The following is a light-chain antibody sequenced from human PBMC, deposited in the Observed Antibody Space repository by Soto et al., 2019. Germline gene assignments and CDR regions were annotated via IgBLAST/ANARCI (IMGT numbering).Light chain of an antibody. CDR2: GVY. CDR1: QSVSSN. Sequence: EIVMTHSPTILSVSPVERATLSFMSSQSVSSNLAWYQQKPGQAPRLLIYGVYTRAPGIPARFSGSGSGKEFTITISSLQSEDFAAYYCQQYHSWPPRTFGQGTKVDIK. CDR3: QQYHSWPPRT. V-gene: IGKV3D-15*01. J-gene: IGKJ1*01.